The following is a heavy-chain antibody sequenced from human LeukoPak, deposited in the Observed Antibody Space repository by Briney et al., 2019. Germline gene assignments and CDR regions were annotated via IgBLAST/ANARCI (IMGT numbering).Heavy chain of an antibody. V-gene: IGHV1-69*13. CDR1: GGTFSSYA. CDR2: IIPIFGTA. CDR3: ARGPYSGSYWEYFDY. Sequence: ASVKVSCKASGGTFSSYAISWVRQAPGQGLEWMGGIIPIFGTANYAQKFRGRVTITADESTSTAYMELSSLRSEDTAVYYCARGPYSGSYWEYFDYWGQGTLVTVSS. J-gene: IGHJ4*02. D-gene: IGHD1-26*01.